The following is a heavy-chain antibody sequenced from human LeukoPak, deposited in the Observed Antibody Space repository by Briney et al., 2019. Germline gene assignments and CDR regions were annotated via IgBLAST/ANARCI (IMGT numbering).Heavy chain of an antibody. Sequence: ASVKVPCKASGGTFSSYAISWVRQAPGQGLEWMGGIIPIFGTANYAQKFQGRVTITADESTSTAYMELSSLRSEDTAVYYCARTLVGATYLFDYWGQGTLVTVSS. CDR3: ARTLVGATYLFDY. D-gene: IGHD1-26*01. V-gene: IGHV1-69*13. CDR1: GGTFSSYA. CDR2: IIPIFGTA. J-gene: IGHJ4*02.